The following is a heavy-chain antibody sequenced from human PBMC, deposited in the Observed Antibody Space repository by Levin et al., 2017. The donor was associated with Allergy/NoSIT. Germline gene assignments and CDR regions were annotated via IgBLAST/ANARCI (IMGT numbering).Heavy chain of an antibody. V-gene: IGHV3-30*18. D-gene: IGHD1-26*01. CDR2: ISYDGSNK. CDR3: AKTVTGGSYDAFDI. CDR1: GFTFSSYG. Sequence: GGSLRLSCAASGFTFSSYGMHWVRQAPGKGLEWVAVISYDGSNKYYADSVKGRFTISRDNSKNTLYLQMNSLRAEDTAVYYCAKTVTGGSYDAFDIWGQGTMVTVSS. J-gene: IGHJ3*02.